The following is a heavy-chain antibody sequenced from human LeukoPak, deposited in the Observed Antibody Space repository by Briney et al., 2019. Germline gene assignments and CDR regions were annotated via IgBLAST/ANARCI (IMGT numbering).Heavy chain of an antibody. CDR3: ARGSWFDY. CDR1: GGSISSYY. Sequence: PSETLSLTCTVSGGSISSYYWSWIRQPPGKGLEWIGYIYYSGSTNHNPSLKSRVTISVDTSKNQFSLKLSSVTAADTAVYYCARGSWFDYWGQGTLVTVSS. J-gene: IGHJ5*01. CDR2: IYYSGST. V-gene: IGHV4-59*01.